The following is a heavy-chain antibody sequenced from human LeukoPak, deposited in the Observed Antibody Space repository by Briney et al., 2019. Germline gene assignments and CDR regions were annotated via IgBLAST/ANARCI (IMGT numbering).Heavy chain of an antibody. V-gene: IGHV6-1*01. CDR1: GDSVSSTSAT. D-gene: IGHD5-12*01. CDR3: ARAGYSHTYDS. J-gene: IGHJ4*02. CDR2: TYYRSKWYN. Sequence: SQTLSLTCAISGDSVSSTSATWNWFRQSPSRGLEWLGRTYYRSKWYNDYAVSVTSRITINPDTSKNQFSLQLSSATPEDTAVYYCARAGYSHTYDSWGQGTLVTVSS.